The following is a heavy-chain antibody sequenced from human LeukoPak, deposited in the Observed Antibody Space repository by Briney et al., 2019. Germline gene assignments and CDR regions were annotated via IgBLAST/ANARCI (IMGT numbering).Heavy chain of an antibody. CDR2: IYYSGST. Sequence: SETLSLTCAVSGGSISGYYWSWIRQPPGKGLEWIGYIYYSGSTNYNPSLKSRVTISVDTSKNQFSLKLSSVTAADTAVYYCARWLYYYGSGSYASYFDYWGQGTLVTVSS. D-gene: IGHD3-10*01. V-gene: IGHV4-59*01. J-gene: IGHJ4*02. CDR3: ARWLYYYGSGSYASYFDY. CDR1: GGSISGYY.